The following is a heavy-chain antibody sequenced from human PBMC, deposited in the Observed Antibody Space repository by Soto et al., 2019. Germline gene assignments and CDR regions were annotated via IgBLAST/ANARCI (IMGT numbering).Heavy chain of an antibody. V-gene: IGHV3-49*03. CDR2: IRSKTYGGTT. J-gene: IGHJ4*02. Sequence: PGGSLRLSCTASGFTFGDYAMTWFRQAPGKGLEWVGFIRSKTYGGTTEYAASVKGRFTISRDDSKSIAYLQMNSLKTEDTAVYFCTTHLLTGYATYYFDYWGQGTLVTVSS. D-gene: IGHD3-9*01. CDR3: TTHLLTGYATYYFDY. CDR1: GFTFGDYA.